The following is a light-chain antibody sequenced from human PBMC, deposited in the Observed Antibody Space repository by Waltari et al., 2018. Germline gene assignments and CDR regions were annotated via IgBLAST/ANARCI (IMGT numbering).Light chain of an antibody. CDR1: GSQIGAGYD. CDR2: GST. Sequence: QSVLTQPPSVSGAPGQRVTISCTGRGSQIGAGYDVPWYQQLPRAAPKRLISGSTIRPLGVPDRFFGSTSGTSASLAITGLQAEDEADYYCQSYDTSLSVVFGGGTKLTVL. CDR3: QSYDTSLSVV. V-gene: IGLV1-40*01. J-gene: IGLJ3*02.